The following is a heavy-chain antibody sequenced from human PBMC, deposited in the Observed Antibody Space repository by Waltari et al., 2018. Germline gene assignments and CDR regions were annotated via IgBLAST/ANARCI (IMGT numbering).Heavy chain of an antibody. D-gene: IGHD4-17*01. CDR1: GFTFSSYA. Sequence: QVQLVQSGAGVIKPGSSLSVSCTASGFTFSSYAIHWVRQAPGKGLEWVGVIRYDVSNENYAETVKGRVTITGDESKSTVYLEMSSLRAEDTAVYYCARDRTGAVTTFRFADWGQGTLVTVSS. CDR2: IRYDVSNE. J-gene: IGHJ4*02. V-gene: IGHV3-33*01. CDR3: ARDRTGAVTTFRFAD.